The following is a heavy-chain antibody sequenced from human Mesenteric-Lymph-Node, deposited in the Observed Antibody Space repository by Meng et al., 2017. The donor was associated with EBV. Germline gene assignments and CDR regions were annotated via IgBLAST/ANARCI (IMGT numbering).Heavy chain of an antibody. CDR2: INTNTGDP. Sequence: QGQLFQFGAWLKKPGASVKGSCKASGYIFTTSAINWVRQAPGQGLEWMGWINTNTGDPTYAQGFTGRFVFSLDTSVSTAYLQISSLEAEDTAIYYCARDSRIVAPGTRPFDPWGQGTLVTVSS. CDR3: ARDSRIVAPGTRPFDP. D-gene: IGHD6-13*01. J-gene: IGHJ5*02. V-gene: IGHV7-4-1*02. CDR1: GYIFTTSA.